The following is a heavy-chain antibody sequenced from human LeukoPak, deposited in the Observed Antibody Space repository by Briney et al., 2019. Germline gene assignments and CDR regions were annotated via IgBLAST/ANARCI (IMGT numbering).Heavy chain of an antibody. Sequence: NPGGSLRLSCAASGFTFSRYAMNWVRQAPGKGLEWVSYINTDSSDIHYADSVNGRFTISRDNARNTLYLQLSSLRAEDSGVYYCARDTFQPGLIDSWGQGTLVTVSS. CDR2: INTDSSDI. CDR3: ARDTFQPGLIDS. CDR1: GFTFSRYA. D-gene: IGHD2-2*01. J-gene: IGHJ4*02. V-gene: IGHV3-21*05.